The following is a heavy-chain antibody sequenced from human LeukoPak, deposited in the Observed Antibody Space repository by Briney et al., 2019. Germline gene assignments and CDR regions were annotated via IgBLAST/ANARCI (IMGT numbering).Heavy chain of an antibody. CDR1: GFTFSSYG. CDR2: ISYDGSNK. D-gene: IGHD6-19*01. V-gene: IGHV3-30*03. Sequence: GGSLRLSCAASGFTFSSYGMHWVRQAPGKGLEWVAVISYDGSNKYYADSVKGRFTISRDNSKNTLYLQMNSLRAEDTAVYYCARDSSSGWYHGDWGQGTLVTVSS. CDR3: ARDSSSGWYHGD. J-gene: IGHJ4*02.